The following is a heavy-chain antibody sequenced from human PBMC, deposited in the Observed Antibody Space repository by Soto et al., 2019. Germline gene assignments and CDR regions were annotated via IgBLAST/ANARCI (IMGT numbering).Heavy chain of an antibody. Sequence: QVQLVQSGAEMKKPGSSVKVSCKVSGDSFSSYAISWVRRAPGEGLEWVGGIIPIFETANYAQNFQGRVTITAVESTTTAYLEVTRLRPQDTAVFYCAASDSSSWQHDYWGQGTLITVSS. D-gene: IGHD6-13*01. CDR2: IIPIFETA. J-gene: IGHJ4*02. CDR1: GDSFSSYA. CDR3: AASDSSSWQHDY. V-gene: IGHV1-69*01.